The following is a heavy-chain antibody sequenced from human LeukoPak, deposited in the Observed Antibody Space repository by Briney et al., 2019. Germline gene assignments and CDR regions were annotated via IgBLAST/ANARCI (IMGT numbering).Heavy chain of an antibody. CDR1: GFTFDDYA. V-gene: IGHV3-9*01. CDR2: ISWNSAAI. CDR3: AKDDGSNGWSYHGFGY. J-gene: IGHJ4*02. D-gene: IGHD6-19*01. Sequence: GGSLRLSCAASGFTFDDYAMHWVRQAPGKGLEWVSSISWNSAAIGYADSVKGRFTIFRDSAKTSLYLQMNSLRVEDTAFYYCAKDDGSNGWSYHGFGYWGQGTLVTVSS.